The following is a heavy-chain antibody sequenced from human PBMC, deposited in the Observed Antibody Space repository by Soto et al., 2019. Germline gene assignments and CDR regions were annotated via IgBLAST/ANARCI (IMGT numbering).Heavy chain of an antibody. J-gene: IGHJ5*02. CDR3: ARGIAAAGTRDNWFDP. V-gene: IGHV1-69*01. Sequence: GRVGYEGTARSFSSHDNSWVRQAPGQGLEWMGGIIPIFGTANYAQKFQGRVTITADESTSTAYMELSSLRSEDTAVYYCARGIAAAGTRDNWFDPWGQGTLVTVSS. CDR1: ARSFSSHD. CDR2: IIPIFGTA. D-gene: IGHD6-13*01.